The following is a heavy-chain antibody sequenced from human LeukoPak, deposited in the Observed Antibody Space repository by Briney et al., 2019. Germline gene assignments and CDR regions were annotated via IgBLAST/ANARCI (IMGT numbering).Heavy chain of an antibody. CDR3: ARGPRYGESGYDLGPY. V-gene: IGHV1-2*02. Sequence: VASVKVSCKASGYTFTSYYIHWMRQAPGQGLEWVGWINPNSGGSHYARRFQGRVTMTSDTSINTGYMGLTSLTTDDTAVYYCARGPRYGESGYDLGPYWGQGTLVTVSS. J-gene: IGHJ4*02. CDR1: GYTFTSYY. CDR2: INPNSGGS. D-gene: IGHD5-12*01.